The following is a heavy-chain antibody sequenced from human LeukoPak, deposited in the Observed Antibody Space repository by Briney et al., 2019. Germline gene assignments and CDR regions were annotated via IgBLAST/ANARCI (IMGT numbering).Heavy chain of an antibody. V-gene: IGHV3-30*02. CDR3: AKAEPNYDFWSGSDY. J-gene: IGHJ4*02. Sequence: GGSLRLSCAASGFTFSSYGMHWVRQAPGKGLEWVAFIRYDGSNKYYADSVKGRFTISRDNSKTTLYLQMNSLRAEDTAVYYCAKAEPNYDFWSGSDYWGQGALVTVSS. D-gene: IGHD3-3*01. CDR1: GFTFSSYG. CDR2: IRYDGSNK.